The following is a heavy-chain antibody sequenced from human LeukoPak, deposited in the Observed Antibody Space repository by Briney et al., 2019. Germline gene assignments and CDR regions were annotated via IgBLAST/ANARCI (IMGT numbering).Heavy chain of an antibody. CDR2: INPNSGGT. Sequence: ASVKVSSKASGYTFTGYYMHWVRQAPGQGLEWMGWINPNSGGTNYAQKFQGWVTMTRDTSISTAYMELSRLRSDDTAVYYCARDPNRGSSYSLDYYYMDVWGKGTTVTVSS. CDR3: ARDPNRGSSYSLDYYYMDV. D-gene: IGHD6-6*01. V-gene: IGHV1-2*04. CDR1: GYTFTGYY. J-gene: IGHJ6*03.